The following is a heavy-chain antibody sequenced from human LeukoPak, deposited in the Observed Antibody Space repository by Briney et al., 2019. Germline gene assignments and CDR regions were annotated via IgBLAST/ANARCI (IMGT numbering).Heavy chain of an antibody. CDR2: IYYSGST. CDR1: GGSISSYY. CDR3: ARVDYDLWSGYSRATDY. D-gene: IGHD3-3*01. Sequence: PSETLSLTCTVSGGSISSYYWSWIRQPPGKGLELIGFIYYSGSTNYNPSLKSRVTISVDTSRNQFSLKLTSVTAADTAVHYCARVDYDLWSGYSRATDYWGQGTLVTVSS. J-gene: IGHJ4*02. V-gene: IGHV4-59*01.